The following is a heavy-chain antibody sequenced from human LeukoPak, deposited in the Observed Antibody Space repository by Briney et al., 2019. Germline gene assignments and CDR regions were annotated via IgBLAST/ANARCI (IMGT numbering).Heavy chain of an antibody. CDR2: INPDGSTT. J-gene: IGHJ4*02. Sequence: GESLKISCAASGFTFRNYWMYWVRQAPGRGLVWVSCINPDGSTTIYADSVKGRFTISRDNAKNTMYLEMNSLRAYDTAVYYCARDPVAPTSHWGQGTLVTVSS. CDR1: GFTFRNYW. D-gene: IGHD4-23*01. CDR3: ARDPVAPTSH. V-gene: IGHV3-74*01.